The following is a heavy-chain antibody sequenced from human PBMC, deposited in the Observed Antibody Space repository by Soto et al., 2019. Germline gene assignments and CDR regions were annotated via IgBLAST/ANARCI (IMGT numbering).Heavy chain of an antibody. Sequence: QVQLVQSGAEVKKPGASVKVSCKASGYTFTSYGISWVRQAPGQGLEWMGWISAYNGNTNYAQKLQGRVTMTTDTSTSTAYMERRSLRSDDTAVYYCARDGAPLRFLEWSDYYYYYGMDVWGQGTTVTVSS. CDR2: ISAYNGNT. J-gene: IGHJ6*02. V-gene: IGHV1-18*01. CDR3: ARDGAPLRFLEWSDYYYYYGMDV. D-gene: IGHD3-3*01. CDR1: GYTFTSYG.